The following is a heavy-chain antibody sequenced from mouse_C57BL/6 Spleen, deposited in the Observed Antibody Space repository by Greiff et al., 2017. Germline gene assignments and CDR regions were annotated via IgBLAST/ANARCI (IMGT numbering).Heavy chain of an antibody. CDR2: IWSGGST. CDR3: ARNPHWAY. J-gene: IGHJ3*01. V-gene: IGHV2-2*01. Sequence: VKLVESGPGLVQPSQSLSITCTVSGFSLTSYGVHWVRQSPGKGLEWLGVIWSGGSTDYNAAFISRLSISKDNSKSQVFFKMNSLQAVDTAIYFCARNPHWAYWGQGTLVTVSA. CDR1: GFSLTSYG. D-gene: IGHD1-2*01.